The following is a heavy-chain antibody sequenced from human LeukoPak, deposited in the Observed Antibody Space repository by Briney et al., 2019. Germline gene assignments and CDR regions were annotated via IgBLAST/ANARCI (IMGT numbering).Heavy chain of an antibody. CDR1: GFTFSSYG. D-gene: IGHD3-16*01. CDR2: ISGSGGST. J-gene: IGHJ4*02. V-gene: IGHV3-23*01. CDR3: ANLNAPYWGNFDN. Sequence: GGSLRLSCAASGFTFSSYGMSWVRQAPGKGLEWVSGISGSGGSTYYADSVKGRFTISRDNSKNTLYLQMNSLRAEDTAVYYCANLNAPYWGNFDNWGQGTRVTVSS.